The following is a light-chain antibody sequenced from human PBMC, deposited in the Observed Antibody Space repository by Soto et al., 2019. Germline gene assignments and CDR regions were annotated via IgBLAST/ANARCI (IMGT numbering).Light chain of an antibody. V-gene: IGLV2-14*03. CDR1: SSDVGAYDY. J-gene: IGLJ1*01. CDR2: EVS. Sequence: QSALTQPASVSGSPGQSITISCTGTSSDVGAYDYVSWYQQHPDKAPKLMIYEVSNRPSGVSNRVSGSKSVNTTTLTISGLQADDEADYNCSSYTSSSTQVFGTGTKLTVL. CDR3: SSYTSSSTQV.